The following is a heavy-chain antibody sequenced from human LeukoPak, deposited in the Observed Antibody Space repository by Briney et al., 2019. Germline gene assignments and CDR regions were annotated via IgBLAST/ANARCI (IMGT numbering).Heavy chain of an antibody. D-gene: IGHD3-16*01. J-gene: IGHJ4*02. CDR3: RIGDQNDY. V-gene: IGHV4-39*01. Sequence: SETLSLTCTVSGGSISSSSYYWGWIRQPPGKGLEWIGGIYYSGSTYYNPSLKSRVTISVDTSKNQFSLKLSSVTAADTAVYYCRIGDQNDYWGQGTLVTVSS. CDR2: IYYSGST. CDR1: GGSISSSSYY.